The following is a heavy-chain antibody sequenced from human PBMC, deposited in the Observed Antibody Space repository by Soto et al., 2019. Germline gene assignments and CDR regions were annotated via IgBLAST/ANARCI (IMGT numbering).Heavy chain of an antibody. J-gene: IGHJ4*02. CDR2: IVVGSGNT. V-gene: IGHV1-58*02. Sequence: SVKVSCKASGYTFTSYAMHWVRQARGQRLEWIGWIVVGSGNTNYAQKFQERVTITRDMSTSTAYMELSSLRSEDTAVYYCARSIVVVTALDYWGQGTLVTV. D-gene: IGHD2-21*02. CDR3: ARSIVVVTALDY. CDR1: GYTFTSYA.